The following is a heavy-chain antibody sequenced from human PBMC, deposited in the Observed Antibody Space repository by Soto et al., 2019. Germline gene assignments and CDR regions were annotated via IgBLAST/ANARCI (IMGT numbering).Heavy chain of an antibody. CDR1: GYTFTSYG. Sequence: GASVKVSCKASGYTFTSYGISWVRQAPGQGPEWMGWISAYNGNTNYAQKLQGRVTMTTDTSTSTAYMELRSLRSDDTAVYYCARDQFDSYGPKGGLDYWGQGTLVTVSS. CDR3: ARDQFDSYGPKGGLDY. V-gene: IGHV1-18*01. CDR2: ISAYNGNT. D-gene: IGHD5-18*01. J-gene: IGHJ4*02.